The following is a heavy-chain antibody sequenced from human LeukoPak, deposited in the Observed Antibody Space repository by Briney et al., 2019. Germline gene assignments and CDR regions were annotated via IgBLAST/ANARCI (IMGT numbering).Heavy chain of an antibody. Sequence: PGGSLRLSCAASGFTFSSYSMNWVRQTPGKGLEYVSVISSNVGSTYYANSVKGRFTISRDNSKNTLYLQMGSLRAEDMAVYYCARGLVLGAFDIWGQGRMVTASS. J-gene: IGHJ3*02. V-gene: IGHV3-64*01. CDR3: ARGLVLGAFDI. D-gene: IGHD2-15*01. CDR1: GFTFSSYS. CDR2: ISSNVGST.